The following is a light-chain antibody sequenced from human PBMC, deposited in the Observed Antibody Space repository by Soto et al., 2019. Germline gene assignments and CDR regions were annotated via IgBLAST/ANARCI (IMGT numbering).Light chain of an antibody. V-gene: IGKV1-5*01. CDR1: QSINIW. Sequence: DIQMTQSPSTLSASVGDRVTITCRASQSINIWLAWYQQKPGKAPKFLIYGASTLESGVPSRFSGSGFGTEFTLTISSLQPDDFATYYCQQYNSYSYTFGQGTKVDIK. J-gene: IGKJ2*01. CDR3: QQYNSYSYT. CDR2: GAS.